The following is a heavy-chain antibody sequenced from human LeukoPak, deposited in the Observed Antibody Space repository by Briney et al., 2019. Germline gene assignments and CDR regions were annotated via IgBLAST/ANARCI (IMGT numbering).Heavy chain of an antibody. CDR2: IWYDGSNK. V-gene: IGHV3-33*01. CDR3: AREGEGYDFGIMDV. D-gene: IGHD3-3*01. CDR1: GFTFSSYG. Sequence: GGSLRLSCAASGFTFSSYGMHWVRQAPGKGLEWVAVIWYDGSNKYYADSVKGRFTISRDNSKNTLYLQMNSLRAEDTAVYYCAREGEGYDFGIMDVWGQGTTVTVSS. J-gene: IGHJ6*02.